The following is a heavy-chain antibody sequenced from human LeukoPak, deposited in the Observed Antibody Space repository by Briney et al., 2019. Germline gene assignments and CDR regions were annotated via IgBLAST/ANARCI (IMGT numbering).Heavy chain of an antibody. V-gene: IGHV3-64*01. Sequence: GGSLRLSCAASGFTFTTYALHWVRQAPGKGLEYASAISSDGGSTYYANSVKGRFTISRDNSKNTLYLQMGSLKAEDTAVYYCARWRGSKFFDYWGQGTLVTVSS. CDR2: ISSDGGST. CDR3: ARWRGSKFFDY. CDR1: GFTFTTYA. J-gene: IGHJ4*02. D-gene: IGHD5-12*01.